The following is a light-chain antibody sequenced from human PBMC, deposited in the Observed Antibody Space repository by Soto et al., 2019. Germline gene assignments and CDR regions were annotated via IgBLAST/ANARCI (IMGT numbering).Light chain of an antibody. V-gene: IGKV1-8*01. CDR1: QGISSY. CDR2: AAS. Sequence: AIRMTQSPSSFSASTGDRVTITCRASQGISSYLAWYQQKPGKAPNLLIYAASTLQSGVPSRFSGSGSLTDLTITISCLQSEDFATYYCKQYSSYPYTFGQGTKLEIK. J-gene: IGKJ2*01. CDR3: KQYSSYPYT.